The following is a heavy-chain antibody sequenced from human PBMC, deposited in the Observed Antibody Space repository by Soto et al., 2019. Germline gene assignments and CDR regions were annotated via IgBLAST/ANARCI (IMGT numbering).Heavy chain of an antibody. V-gene: IGHV3-33*01. J-gene: IGHJ3*02. Sequence: QVQLVESGGGVVQPGRSLRLSCAASGFTFSSYGMHWVRQAPGKGLEWVAVIWYDGSNKYYADSVKGRFTISRDNSKNTLYLQMNNLRAEYTAEYYCARSIAAAGFDAFDIWGQGTMVTVSS. CDR3: ARSIAAAGFDAFDI. CDR2: IWYDGSNK. D-gene: IGHD6-13*01. CDR1: GFTFSSYG.